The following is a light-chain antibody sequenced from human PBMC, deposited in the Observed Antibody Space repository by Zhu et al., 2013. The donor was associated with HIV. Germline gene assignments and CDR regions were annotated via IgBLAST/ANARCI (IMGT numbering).Light chain of an antibody. J-gene: IGKJ2*01. CDR1: QSVSSY. CDR2: GAS. Sequence: EILLTQSPATLSLSPGESATLFCRASQSVSSYLAWYQQKPGQAPRLLIYGASTRATGIPASRFSASGSGTEFTLTISSLQSEDFALYYCQQYNNWPPYTFGQGTKLEIK. CDR3: QQYNNWPPYT. V-gene: IGKV3-15*01.